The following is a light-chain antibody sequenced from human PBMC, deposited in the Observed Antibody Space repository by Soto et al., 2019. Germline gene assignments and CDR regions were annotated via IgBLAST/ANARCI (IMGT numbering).Light chain of an antibody. CDR1: SGAVTSEDF. Sequence: QSVVTQEPSLTVSPGGTVSLTCASSSGAVTSEDFANWFQQKPGQPPTSLIYSSTHKHSWTPARFSGSLLGGRAVLTLSGVQPEDEADYYCLLNHNGVLIFGGGTKLTVL. CDR3: LLNHNGVLI. CDR2: SST. V-gene: IGLV7-43*01. J-gene: IGLJ2*01.